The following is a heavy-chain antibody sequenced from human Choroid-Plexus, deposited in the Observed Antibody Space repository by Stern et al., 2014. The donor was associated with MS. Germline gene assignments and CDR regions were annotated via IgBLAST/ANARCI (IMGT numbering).Heavy chain of an antibody. CDR1: GFTFSSYG. CDR2: ISYDGNHK. D-gene: IGHD2-8*01. CDR3: ARDYEDTSMLFDH. V-gene: IGHV3-30*03. J-gene: IGHJ4*02. Sequence: MQLVESGGAVVQPGRSLRLSCAASGFTFSSYGMHWVPQAPGKGLEWGTVISYDGNHKYYAASVKGRFTISRNNSKNTLHLQMNSVTPDDTAIYYCARDYEDTSMLFDHWGQGTLVTVSS.